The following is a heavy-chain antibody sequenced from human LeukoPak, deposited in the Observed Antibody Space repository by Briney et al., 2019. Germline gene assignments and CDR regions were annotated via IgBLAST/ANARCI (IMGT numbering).Heavy chain of an antibody. CDR2: IYYSGST. V-gene: IGHV4-59*01. D-gene: IGHD6-25*01. Sequence: SETLSLTCTVSGVSISSYYWSWIRQPPGKRLEWIGYIYYSGSTNYSPSLKSRVTISVDTSKNQFSLKMSSVTAADTAVYYCARSGGYSSGLQHWGQGTLVTVSS. J-gene: IGHJ1*01. CDR3: ARSGGYSSGLQH. CDR1: GVSISSYY.